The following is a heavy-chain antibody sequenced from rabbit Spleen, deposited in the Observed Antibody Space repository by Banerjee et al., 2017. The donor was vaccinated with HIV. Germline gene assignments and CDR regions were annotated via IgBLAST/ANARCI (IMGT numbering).Heavy chain of an antibody. D-gene: IGHD4-1*01. Sequence: QSLEESGGGLVQPEGSLTLTCTASGFSFSSSYYISWVRQAPGKGLEWIGIIYAAKGSTDYASWVNGRFTISSDNAQSTVDLKMTSLTAADTATYFCARAIVPWLGLTRLDLWGPGTLVTVS. CDR2: IYAAKGST. V-gene: IGHV1S40*01. CDR3: ARAIVPWLGLTRLDL. CDR1: GFSFSSSYY. J-gene: IGHJ3*01.